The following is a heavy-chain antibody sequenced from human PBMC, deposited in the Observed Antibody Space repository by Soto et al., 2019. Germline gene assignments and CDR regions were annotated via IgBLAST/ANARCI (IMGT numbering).Heavy chain of an antibody. Sequence: QVQLQESGPGLVKPSETLSVTCSVSGASVSSGSHYWSWIRQSPGKGLEWIGFIYYSGSTNYNPSLKSRVTISVDTSKNQFSLKVSSVTAADTAVYFCARDPLGYSSSHFFDQLGQGTLVTVSS. V-gene: IGHV4-61*01. J-gene: IGHJ4*02. CDR1: GASVSSGSHY. D-gene: IGHD6-6*01. CDR3: ARDPLGYSSSHFFDQ. CDR2: IYYSGST.